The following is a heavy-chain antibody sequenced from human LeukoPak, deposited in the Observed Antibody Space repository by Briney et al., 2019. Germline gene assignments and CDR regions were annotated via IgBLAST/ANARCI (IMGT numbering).Heavy chain of an antibody. CDR3: ARVSRDWNYGGFGYMDV. V-gene: IGHV4-59*01. Sequence: KTSETLSLTCTVSGGSISSYYWNWIRQPPGKGLEWIGYIYYSGSTNYNPSLKSRVTISVDTSKNQFSLKLSSVTAADTAVYYCARVSRDWNYGGFGYMDVWGKGTTVTVSS. D-gene: IGHD1-7*01. CDR2: IYYSGST. CDR1: GGSISSYY. J-gene: IGHJ6*03.